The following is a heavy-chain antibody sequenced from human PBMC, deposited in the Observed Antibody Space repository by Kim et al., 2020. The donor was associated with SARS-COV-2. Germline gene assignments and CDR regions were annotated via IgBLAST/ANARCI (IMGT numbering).Heavy chain of an antibody. D-gene: IGHD6-19*01. J-gene: IGHJ6*02. CDR1: GFTFSSYA. CDR3: ARDPRASSGWYDYYYYYGMDV. Sequence: GGSLRLSCAASGFTFSSYAMHWVRQAPGKGLEWVAVISYDGSNKYYADSVKGRFTISRDNSKNTLYLQMNSLRAEDTAVYYCARDPRASSGWYDYYYYYGMDVWGQGTTVTVSS. V-gene: IGHV3-30*04. CDR2: ISYDGSNK.